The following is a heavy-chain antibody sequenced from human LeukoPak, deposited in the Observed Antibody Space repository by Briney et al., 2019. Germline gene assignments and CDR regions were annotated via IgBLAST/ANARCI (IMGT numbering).Heavy chain of an antibody. Sequence: GGTLRLSCAASGFTFSNYAMSWVRQAPGTGLEWVSGIGGLGSTTYYAYSVKGRFTISRDNSNNTVYLQMNSLRAEDTAIYFCAKGGIDTYGFDYWGQGTLVTVSS. CDR2: IGGLGSTT. V-gene: IGHV3-23*01. J-gene: IGHJ4*02. CDR1: GFTFSNYA. D-gene: IGHD5-18*01. CDR3: AKGGIDTYGFDY.